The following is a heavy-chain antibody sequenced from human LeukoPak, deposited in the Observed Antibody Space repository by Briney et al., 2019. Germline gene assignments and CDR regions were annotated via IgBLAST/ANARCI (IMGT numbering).Heavy chain of an antibody. Sequence: SETLSLTCAVSGDSISSDYWSWIRQPPGKGLEWIGYIYYTGSTNYSPSLKSRVTISVDTSKNQFSLKVSSVTAADTAVYYCARGPSGWYRLYYMDVWGKGTTVTVSS. D-gene: IGHD6-19*01. V-gene: IGHV4-59*01. CDR2: IYYTGST. CDR1: GDSISSDY. J-gene: IGHJ6*03. CDR3: ARGPSGWYRLYYMDV.